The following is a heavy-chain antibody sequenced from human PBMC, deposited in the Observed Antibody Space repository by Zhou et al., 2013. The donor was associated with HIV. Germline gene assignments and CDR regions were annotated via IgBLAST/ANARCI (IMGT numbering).Heavy chain of an antibody. CDR2: INPNSGGT. Sequence: QVQLVQSGAEVKKPGASVKVSCKASGYTFTGHYLDWVRQAPGQGLEWMGWINPNSGGTNYAQKFQGRVTMTRDTSISTAYMELSRLRSDDTAVYYCARVSGVSFPFDFPLSTWGHGNPGPPSP. V-gene: IGHV1-2*02. CDR1: GYTFTGHY. J-gene: IGHJ4*02. CDR3: ARVSGVSFPFDFPLST. D-gene: IGHD3-9*01.